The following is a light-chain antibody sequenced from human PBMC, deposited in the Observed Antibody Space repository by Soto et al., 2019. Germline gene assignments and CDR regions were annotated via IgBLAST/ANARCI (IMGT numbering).Light chain of an antibody. CDR1: QSVSSSY. J-gene: IGKJ2*01. CDR2: AAS. V-gene: IGKV3-20*01. CDR3: QQYGSSPPHT. Sequence: EIVLTQSSGTLSLSPGERATLSCRASQSVSSSYLAWYQQKPGQAPRLLIYAASSRATGIPDRFSGSGCGTDVNVTISRLQPEEFAVYCCQQYGSSPPHTFGEGTKLEIK.